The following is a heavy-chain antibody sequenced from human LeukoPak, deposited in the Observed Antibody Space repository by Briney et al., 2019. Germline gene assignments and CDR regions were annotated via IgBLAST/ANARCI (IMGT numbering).Heavy chain of an antibody. D-gene: IGHD5-18*01. CDR2: ISHSGNT. V-gene: IGHV4-38-2*02. Sequence: SETLSLTCAVSGHSISSDYYWGWIRQPRGKGLGWIGSISHSGNTYYNPSLRSRVTISVDTSKNQLSLKLTFVTAADTAVYYCAREGPNNFGYHHHWGQGTLVTVSS. CDR1: GHSISSDYY. CDR3: AREGPNNFGYHHH. J-gene: IGHJ5*02.